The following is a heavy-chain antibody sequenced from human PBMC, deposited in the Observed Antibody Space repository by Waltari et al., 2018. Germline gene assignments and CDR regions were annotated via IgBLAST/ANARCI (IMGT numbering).Heavy chain of an antibody. CDR2: INAGNGKT. Sequence: QVQLVQSGAEVKKPGASVKVSCKASGYTFTSYAMHWVRQAPGQRLEWMGWINAGNGKTKDSQKFQGRVTITRDTSASTAYMELSSLRSEDTAVYYCASPYYYDSSGYYSGAFDIWGQGTMVTVSS. CDR3: ASPYYYDSSGYYSGAFDI. V-gene: IGHV1-3*01. CDR1: GYTFTSYA. D-gene: IGHD3-22*01. J-gene: IGHJ3*02.